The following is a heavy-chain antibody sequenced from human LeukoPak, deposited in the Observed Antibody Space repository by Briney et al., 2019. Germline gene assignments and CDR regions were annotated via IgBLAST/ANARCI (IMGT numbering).Heavy chain of an antibody. D-gene: IGHD3-16*01. J-gene: IGHJ4*02. Sequence: GGSLRLSCAASGFTFSSYAMHWVRQAPGKGLEWVAVISYDGSNKYYADSVKGRFTISRDNSKNTLYLQMNSLRAGDTAVYYCARDGRPGPFGVYYFDYWGQGTLVTVSS. CDR2: ISYDGSNK. V-gene: IGHV3-30*01. CDR1: GFTFSSYA. CDR3: ARDGRPGPFGVYYFDY.